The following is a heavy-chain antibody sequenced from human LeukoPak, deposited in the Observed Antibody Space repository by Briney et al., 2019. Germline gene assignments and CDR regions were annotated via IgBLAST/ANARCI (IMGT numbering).Heavy chain of an antibody. CDR2: ISWNSGSI. CDR3: ARDPPAVAANTYG. Sequence: PGRSLRLSCAASGFTFDDYAMHWVRQAPGKGLEWVSGISWNSGSIGYADSVKGRFTISRDSSKNTVFLQMNSLRVEDTAVYYCARDPPAVAANTYGWGQGTQVTVSS. J-gene: IGHJ4*02. CDR1: GFTFDDYA. D-gene: IGHD6-13*01. V-gene: IGHV3-9*01.